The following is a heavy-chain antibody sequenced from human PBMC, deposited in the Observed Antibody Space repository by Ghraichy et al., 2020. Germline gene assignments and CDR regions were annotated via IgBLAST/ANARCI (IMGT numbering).Heavy chain of an antibody. D-gene: IGHD1-26*01. CDR1: GDRVFSNSAA. CDR3: ARGGAGATVGDFDY. V-gene: IGHV6-1*01. CDR2: TYYRSKWYN. J-gene: IGHJ4*02. Sequence: SQTLSLTCAISGDRVFSNSAAWNWIRQSPSRGLEWLGRTYYRSKWYNDYAVSVKSRITIDPDTSKNQFSLQLNSVTPEDTAVYYCARGGAGATVGDFDYWGRGTVVVVSS.